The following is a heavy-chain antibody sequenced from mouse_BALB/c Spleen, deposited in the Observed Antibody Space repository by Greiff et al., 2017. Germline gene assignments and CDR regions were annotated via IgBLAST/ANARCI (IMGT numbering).Heavy chain of an antibody. CDR2: INPNYDST. J-gene: IGHJ3*01. V-gene: IGHV1-18*01. CDR3: ARRRDYDGAFAD. D-gene: IGHD2-4*01. CDR1: GYTFTDYN. Sequence: EVQLQQSGAELVKPGASVKLSCKASGYTFTDYNMDWVKQSPGKSLEWIGDINPNYDSTSYNQKFKGKATLTVDKSSSTPYMELRSLTSEDTALYYCARRRDYDGAFADWGQGTLVTVSA.